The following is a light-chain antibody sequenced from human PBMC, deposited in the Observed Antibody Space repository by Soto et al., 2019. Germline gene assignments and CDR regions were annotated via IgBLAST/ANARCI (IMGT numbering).Light chain of an antibody. CDR1: SSDVGGDKY. Sequence: QSVLTQPASVSGSPGQSITISCTGTSSDVGGDKYVSWYQQHPGKAPKLMIYEVSNRPSGVSDRFSGSKSGNTASLTISGLQAEDEADYYCSSYTSSRAYVFGIGTKLTVL. V-gene: IGLV2-14*01. J-gene: IGLJ1*01. CDR3: SSYTSSRAYV. CDR2: EVS.